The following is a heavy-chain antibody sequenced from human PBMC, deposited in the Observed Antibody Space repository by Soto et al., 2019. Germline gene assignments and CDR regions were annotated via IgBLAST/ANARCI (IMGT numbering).Heavy chain of an antibody. D-gene: IGHD1-1*01. J-gene: IGHJ6*02. CDR1: GDTFSSHA. CDR3: ARGLNTTLIGYFHYGLAV. Sequence: QVKLVQSGAEVKEPGSSVKVSCKASGDTFSSHAITWVRQAPGGGLEWMGGIIPIFGTPSLARKFQGRVTITADKSTNTAYMELSSLRSEDTAVYFCARGLNTTLIGYFHYGLAVWGQGTTDTVSS. V-gene: IGHV1-69*06. CDR2: IIPIFGTP.